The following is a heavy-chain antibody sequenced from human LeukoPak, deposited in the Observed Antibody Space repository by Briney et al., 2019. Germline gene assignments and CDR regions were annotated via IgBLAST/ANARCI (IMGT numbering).Heavy chain of an antibody. D-gene: IGHD6-13*01. CDR3: ARGLIGAAAGYYFDY. CDR2: INHSGST. Sequence: PGGSLRLSCAASGFTFSSYAMSWVRQPPGKGLEWIGEINHSGSTNYNPSLKSRVTISVDTSKNQFSLKLSSVTAADTAVYYCARGLIGAAAGYYFDYWGQGTLVTVSS. V-gene: IGHV4-34*01. CDR1: GFTFSSYA. J-gene: IGHJ4*02.